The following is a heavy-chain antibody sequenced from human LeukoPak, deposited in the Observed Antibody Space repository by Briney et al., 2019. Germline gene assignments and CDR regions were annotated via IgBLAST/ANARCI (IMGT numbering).Heavy chain of an antibody. CDR2: IYTSGST. Sequence: SETLSLTCSVSGGSISTYYWSWIRQSAGKGLEWIGHIYTSGSTNYNPSLKSRVTMSVDTSKNQFSLKLSSVTAADTAVYYCARGGTKAAATFDYWGQGTLVTVFS. CDR3: ARGGTKAAATFDY. J-gene: IGHJ4*02. V-gene: IGHV4-4*07. D-gene: IGHD2-15*01. CDR1: GGSISTYY.